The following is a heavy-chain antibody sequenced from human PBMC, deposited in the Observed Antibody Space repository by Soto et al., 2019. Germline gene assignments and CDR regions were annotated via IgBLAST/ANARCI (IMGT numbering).Heavy chain of an antibody. CDR1: GGTFSSYT. CDR2: IIPILGIA. V-gene: IGHV1-69*02. CDR3: AGFRGSYGMDV. Sequence: QVQLVQSGAEVKKPGSSVKVSCKASGGTFSSYTISWVRQAPGQGLEWMGRIIPILGIANYAQKFQGRVTSTADKSTSTACMELSSLRSEDTAVYYCAGFRGSYGMDVGGQGTTVTVSS. D-gene: IGHD3-10*01. J-gene: IGHJ6*02.